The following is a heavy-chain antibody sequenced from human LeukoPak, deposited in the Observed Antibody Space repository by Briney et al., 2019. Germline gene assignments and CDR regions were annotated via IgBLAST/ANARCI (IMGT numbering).Heavy chain of an antibody. CDR1: GFTVGSNY. CDR2: IYSGGSR. V-gene: IGHV3-66*02. J-gene: IGHJ3*02. CDR3: ARDLAFDI. Sequence: GGPLRLSCAASGFTVGSNYMSWVRQAPGKGLVWVSVIYSGGSRYYADSVKGRFTISRDNSKNTWYLQMNSLRAEDTAVYYCARDLAFDIWGQGTMVTVSS.